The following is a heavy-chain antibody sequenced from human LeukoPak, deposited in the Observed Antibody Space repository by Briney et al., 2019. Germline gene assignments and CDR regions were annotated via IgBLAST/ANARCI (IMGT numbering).Heavy chain of an antibody. CDR2: FDPEDGET. Sequence: ATVNVSCKVSGYTLTELSMHWVRQAPGKGLEWMGSFDPEDGETIYAQKFQGRVTMTEDTSTDTAYMELSSLRSEDTAVYYCATDLSYGMDVWGKGTTVTVSS. V-gene: IGHV1-24*01. CDR3: ATDLSYGMDV. J-gene: IGHJ6*04. CDR1: GYTLTELS.